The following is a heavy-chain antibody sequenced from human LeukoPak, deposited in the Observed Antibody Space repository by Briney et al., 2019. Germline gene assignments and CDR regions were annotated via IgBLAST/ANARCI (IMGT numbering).Heavy chain of an antibody. V-gene: IGHV1-69*06. CDR1: GGTFSIYS. D-gene: IGHD3-3*01. J-gene: IGHJ4*02. CDR2: IIPIFGTA. CDR3: AREVADPSGLRFLEWLLPFDY. Sequence: SVRVSCKASGGTFSIYSISWVRQAPGQGLEWMGGIIPIFGTANYAQNFQGRVTITADKSTSTAYMELSSLRSEDTDVYYCAREVADPSGLRFLEWLLPFDYWGQGTLVTVSS.